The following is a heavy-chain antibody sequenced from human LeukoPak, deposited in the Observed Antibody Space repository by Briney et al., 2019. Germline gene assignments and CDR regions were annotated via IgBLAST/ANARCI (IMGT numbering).Heavy chain of an antibody. CDR3: TRASGYRDQYYYYGMDV. Sequence: GSLRLSCVASGFTFSSYVMHWVRQAPGKGLEWVAVIWYDGSNKYYADSVKGRFTISSNNSKKTLYLKMHSLRAEDTAVYYCTRASGYRDQYYYYGMDVWGQGTTVTVSS. J-gene: IGHJ6*02. V-gene: IGHV3-33*01. D-gene: IGHD3-22*01. CDR1: GFTFSSYV. CDR2: IWYDGSNK.